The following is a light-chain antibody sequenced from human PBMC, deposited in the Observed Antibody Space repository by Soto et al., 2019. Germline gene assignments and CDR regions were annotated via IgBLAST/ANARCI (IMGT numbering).Light chain of an antibody. CDR1: QSVSSSS. CDR2: GAS. V-gene: IGKV3-20*01. CDR3: QQYGISPRT. Sequence: EIVLTQSPGTLSLSPGERATLSCRASQSVSSSSLAWYQQKPGQAPRLLIYGASSRATGIPDRFSGSGSGTDFTLTISRLEPEDFAVYYCQQYGISPRTFGQGTKVEIK. J-gene: IGKJ1*01.